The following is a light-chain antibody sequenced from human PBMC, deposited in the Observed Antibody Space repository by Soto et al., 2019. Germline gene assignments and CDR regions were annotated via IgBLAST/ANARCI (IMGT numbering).Light chain of an antibody. Sequence: QSVLTQPPSVSAAPGQKVTISCSGSSSNIGNNYVSWYQQLPGTAPKLLIYDNNKRPSGIPDRFSGSKSGNTASLTVSGLHAADEADYYCSSYAGNNKYVFGIGTKLTVL. J-gene: IGLJ1*01. CDR3: SSYAGNNKYV. CDR2: DNN. V-gene: IGLV1-51*01. CDR1: SSNIGNNY.